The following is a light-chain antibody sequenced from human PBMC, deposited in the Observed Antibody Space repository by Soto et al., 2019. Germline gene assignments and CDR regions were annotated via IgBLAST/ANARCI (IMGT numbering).Light chain of an antibody. CDR3: QQYGSPWT. CDR2: DAS. J-gene: IGKJ1*01. CDR1: QSVGRNY. V-gene: IGKV3-20*01. Sequence: IVLTQSPATLSLSPGESATLSFRASQSVGRNYLAWFQHKPGQAPRLVIYDASNRATGVPDRFSGSGSGTDFTLTISRLEPEDFAVYYCQQYGSPWTFGQATKV.